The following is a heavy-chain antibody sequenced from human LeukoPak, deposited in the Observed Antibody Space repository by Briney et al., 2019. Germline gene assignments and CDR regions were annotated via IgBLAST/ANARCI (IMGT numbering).Heavy chain of an antibody. CDR1: GGSISSGSYD. V-gene: IGHV4-61*02. D-gene: IGHD3-22*01. Sequence: SQTLSLTCTVSGGSISSGSYDWSWIRQPAGKGLEWIGRIYTSGSTNYNPSLKIRVTISVDTSKNQFSLKLSSVTAADTAVYYCARDSSGYYYLFEYWGQGTLVTVSS. CDR2: IYTSGST. J-gene: IGHJ4*02. CDR3: ARDSSGYYYLFEY.